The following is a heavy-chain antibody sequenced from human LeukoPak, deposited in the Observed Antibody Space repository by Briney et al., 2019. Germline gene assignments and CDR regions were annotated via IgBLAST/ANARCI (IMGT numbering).Heavy chain of an antibody. V-gene: IGHV1-18*01. J-gene: IGHJ4*02. CDR1: GYTFINYG. Sequence: ASVKVSCKASGYTFINYGITWVRQAPAQGLEWMGWISTYNSAYNGNTHYAQKRQGRFTITTDTSTNTGYMELRSLRPEDTAVYYFARDYGSGSYTGIDYWGQGTLVTVSA. CDR3: ARDYGSGSYTGIDY. CDR2: ISTYNSAYNGNT. D-gene: IGHD3-10*01.